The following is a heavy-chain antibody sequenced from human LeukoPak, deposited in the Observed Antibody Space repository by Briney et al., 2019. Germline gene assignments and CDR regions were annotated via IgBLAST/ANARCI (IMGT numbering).Heavy chain of an antibody. CDR1: GFTFSSYA. Sequence: GGSLRLSCAASGFTFSSYAMHWVRQAPGKGLEYVSAISSNGGSTYYANSVKGRFTISRDNSKNTLYLQMGSLRAEDMAVYYCAKGGYGYWYFDLWGRGTLVTVSS. J-gene: IGHJ2*01. V-gene: IGHV3-64*01. D-gene: IGHD5-18*01. CDR3: AKGGYGYWYFDL. CDR2: ISSNGGST.